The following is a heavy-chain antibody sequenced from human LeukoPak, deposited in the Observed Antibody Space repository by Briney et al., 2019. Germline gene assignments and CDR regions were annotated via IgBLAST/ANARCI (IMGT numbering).Heavy chain of an antibody. CDR2: IKPDGSQK. CDR3: ARDSGSFFVDF. J-gene: IGHJ4*02. D-gene: IGHD1-26*01. Sequence: GGSLRLSCEASGFSFSTYWMTWVRQAPGKGLEWVANIKPDGSQKFCVDSVKGRLTISRDNAKNSLYLQLHRLRAEDTAVYYCARDSGSFFVDFWGQGTLVTVSS. CDR1: GFSFSTYW. V-gene: IGHV3-7*01.